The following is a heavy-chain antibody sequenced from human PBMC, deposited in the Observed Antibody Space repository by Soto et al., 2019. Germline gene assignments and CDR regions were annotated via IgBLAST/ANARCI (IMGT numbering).Heavy chain of an antibody. CDR3: ARDRPGTYDSSGYYSGESIDY. CDR1: GYTFTSYY. V-gene: IGHV1-46*01. CDR2: INPSGGST. D-gene: IGHD3-22*01. J-gene: IGHJ4*02. Sequence: ASVKVSCKASGYTFTSYYMHWVRRAPGQGLEWMGIINPSGGSTSYAQKFQGRVTMTRDTSTSTVYMELSSLRSEDTAVYYCARDRPGTYDSSGYYSGESIDYWGQRTPVTVSS.